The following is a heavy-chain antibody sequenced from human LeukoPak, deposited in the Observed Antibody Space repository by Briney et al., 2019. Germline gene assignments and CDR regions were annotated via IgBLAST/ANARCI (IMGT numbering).Heavy chain of an antibody. Sequence: GGSLRLSCAASGFTVSSNYMSWVRQAPGKGLEWVSVIYSGGSTYYADSVKGRFTISRDNSKNTLYLQMNSLRAEDTAVYYCARALDSSSWYSPYYYYYGMDVWGQGTTVTVSS. J-gene: IGHJ6*02. CDR2: IYSGGST. D-gene: IGHD6-13*01. CDR3: ARALDSSSWYSPYYYYYGMDV. CDR1: GFTVSSNY. V-gene: IGHV3-53*01.